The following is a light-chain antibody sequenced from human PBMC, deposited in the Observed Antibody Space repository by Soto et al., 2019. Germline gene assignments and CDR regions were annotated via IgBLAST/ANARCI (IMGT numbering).Light chain of an antibody. CDR1: SSDVGGYNY. CDR3: SSYISSSTLNV. J-gene: IGLJ1*01. Sequence: QSVLTQPASVSGSPGQSITISCTGTSSDVGGYNYVSWYQQHPGKAPKLMIYDVSKRPSGVSNRFSGSKSGNTASLTISGLQAEDEPDYYCSSYISSSTLNVFGTG. V-gene: IGLV2-14*01. CDR2: DVS.